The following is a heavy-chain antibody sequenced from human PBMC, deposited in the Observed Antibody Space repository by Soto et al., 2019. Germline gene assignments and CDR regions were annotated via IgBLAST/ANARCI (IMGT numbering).Heavy chain of an antibody. CDR2: ISVTPGIT. CDR3: SKWSGYGEL. J-gene: IGHJ4*02. D-gene: IGHD4-17*01. Sequence: VGSLRLSCASSVFTMSTYSVTCVRHAPGKGLEWVSGISVTPGITFYADSVKGRFTISRDSSNNAVYLQMNSLRAEDTAMYFCSKWSGYGELWGQGTLVIVSS. V-gene: IGHV3-23*01. CDR1: VFTMSTYS.